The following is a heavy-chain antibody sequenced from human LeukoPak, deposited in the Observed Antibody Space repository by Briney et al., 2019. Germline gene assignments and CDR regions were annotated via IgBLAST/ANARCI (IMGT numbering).Heavy chain of an antibody. CDR2: ISSSSSTI. J-gene: IGHJ3*02. CDR3: ARDLSGRYAFDI. Sequence: GGSLRLSCSASGFTFSRYSMIWVRQAAGKGLEWVSYISSSSSTIYYADSVKGRFTISRGNAKNSLYLQMNSLRDEDTAVYYCARDLSGRYAFDIWGQGTMVTVSS. CDR1: GFTFSRYS. V-gene: IGHV3-48*02. D-gene: IGHD3-10*01.